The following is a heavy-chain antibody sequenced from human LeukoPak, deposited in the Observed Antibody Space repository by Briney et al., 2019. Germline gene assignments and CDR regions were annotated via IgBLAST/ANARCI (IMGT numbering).Heavy chain of an antibody. CDR1: GGSISSYY. J-gene: IGHJ4*02. Sequence: SETLSLTCTVSGGSISSYYWSWIRQPPGKGLEWIGYIYYSGSTNYNPSLKSRVTISVDTSKNQFSLKLSSVTAADTAVYYCARVLNPWFGEFAFDYWGQGALVIVSS. D-gene: IGHD3-10*01. CDR2: IYYSGST. V-gene: IGHV4-59*01. CDR3: ARVLNPWFGEFAFDY.